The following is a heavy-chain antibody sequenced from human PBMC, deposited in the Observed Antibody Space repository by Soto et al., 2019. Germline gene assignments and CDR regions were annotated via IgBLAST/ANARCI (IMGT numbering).Heavy chain of an antibody. V-gene: IGHV1-69*06. J-gene: IGHJ6*02. Sequence: SVKVSCKASGGTFSSYAISWVRQAPGQGLEWMGGIIPIFGTANYAQKFQGRVTITADKSTSTAYMELSSLRSEDTAAYYCARGAAVAGRGGYGMDVWGQGTTVTVSS. CDR3: ARGAAVAGRGGYGMDV. CDR2: IIPIFGTA. D-gene: IGHD6-19*01. CDR1: GGTFSSYA.